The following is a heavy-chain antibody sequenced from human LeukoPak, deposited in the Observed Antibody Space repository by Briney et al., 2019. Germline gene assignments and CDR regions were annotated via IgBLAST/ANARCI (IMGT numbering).Heavy chain of an antibody. CDR2: ISHSGNT. D-gene: IGHD5-18*01. J-gene: IGHJ5*02. V-gene: IGHV4-38-2*02. Sequence: SETLSLTCALSGHSISSDFYWGWIRQPRGKGLEWIGSISHSGNTYYNPSLRSRVTISVDTSKNQFSLKLTFVTAADTAVYYCAREGPNNFGYHHHWGQGTLVTVSS. CDR1: GHSISSDFY. CDR3: AREGPNNFGYHHH.